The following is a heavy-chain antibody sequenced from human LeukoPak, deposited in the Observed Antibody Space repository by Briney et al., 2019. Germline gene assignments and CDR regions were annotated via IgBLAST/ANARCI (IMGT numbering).Heavy chain of an antibody. CDR2: INPNSGGT. D-gene: IGHD6-19*01. CDR3: ARDPDVAGPYYFDY. Sequence: ASVKVSCKAPGYTFTSYGISWVRQAPGQGLEWMGWINPNSGGTNYAQKFQGRVTMTRDTSISTAYMELSRLRSDDTAVYYCARDPDVAGPYYFDYWGQGTLVTVSS. CDR1: GYTFTSYG. J-gene: IGHJ4*02. V-gene: IGHV1-2*02.